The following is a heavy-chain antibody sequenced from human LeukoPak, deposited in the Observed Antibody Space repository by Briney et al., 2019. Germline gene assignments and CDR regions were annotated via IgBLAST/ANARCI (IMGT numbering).Heavy chain of an antibody. Sequence: GASVKVSCKASGYTFTGYYMHWVRQAPGQGLEWMGWISAYNGNTNYAQKFQGRVTMTRDTSISTAYMELSRLRSDDTAVYYCARESIKWLLPYWGQGTLVTVSS. J-gene: IGHJ4*02. CDR2: ISAYNGNT. V-gene: IGHV1-2*02. D-gene: IGHD3-22*01. CDR1: GYTFTGYY. CDR3: ARESIKWLLPY.